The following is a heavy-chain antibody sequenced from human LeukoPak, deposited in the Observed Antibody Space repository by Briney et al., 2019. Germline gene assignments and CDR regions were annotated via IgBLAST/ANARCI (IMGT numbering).Heavy chain of an antibody. Sequence: GGSLRLSCAASGFTFSTYGMSWVRQAPGKGLEWVSTITNSGGSTYYADSVKGRFTVSRDNSKNTLYLHMNSLRVDDTAVYYCTKPGLHDSGWFDCWGQGTLVTVSS. V-gene: IGHV3-23*01. CDR3: TKPGLHDSGWFDC. D-gene: IGHD6-19*01. CDR1: GFTFSTYG. CDR2: ITNSGGST. J-gene: IGHJ4*02.